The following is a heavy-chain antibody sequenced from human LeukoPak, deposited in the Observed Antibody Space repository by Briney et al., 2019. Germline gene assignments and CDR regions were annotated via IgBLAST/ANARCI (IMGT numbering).Heavy chain of an antibody. J-gene: IGHJ4*02. V-gene: IGHV3-21*01. Sequence: PGGSLRLSCAASGFTFSSYSMNWVRQAPGKGLEWVSSISSSSSYIYYADSVKGRFTISRDNAKNSLYLQMNSLRAEDTAVYYCARDLLGWELHYFDYWGQGTLATVSS. CDR1: GFTFSSYS. D-gene: IGHD1-26*01. CDR2: ISSSSSYI. CDR3: ARDLLGWELHYFDY.